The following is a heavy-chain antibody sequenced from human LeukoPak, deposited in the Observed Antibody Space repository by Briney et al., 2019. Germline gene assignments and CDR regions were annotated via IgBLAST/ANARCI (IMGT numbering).Heavy chain of an antibody. CDR2: ISYDGSNK. J-gene: IGHJ4*02. CDR1: GFTFSSYA. D-gene: IGHD6-13*01. Sequence: GRSLRLSCAASGFTFSSYAMHWVRQAPGKGLEWVAIISYDGSNKYYADSLKGRFTISRDNSKNTLSLQMNSLRADDTAVYYCAKSGLAAAGQRGYFDYWGQGTLVTVSS. V-gene: IGHV3-30-3*02. CDR3: AKSGLAAAGQRGYFDY.